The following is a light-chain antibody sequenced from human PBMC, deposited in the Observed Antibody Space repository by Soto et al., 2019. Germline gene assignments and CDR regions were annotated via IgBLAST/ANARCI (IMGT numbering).Light chain of an antibody. CDR2: GAS. V-gene: IGKV3-20*01. CDR3: QQYGSSPYT. Sequence: EIGLTQSPGTLSLSKGERATLSCRASQSVSSSYLAWYQQKPGQAPRLLIYGASSRATGIPDRFSGSGSGTEFTLTISRLEPEDFAVYYCQQYGSSPYTFGQGTKLEIK. CDR1: QSVSSSY. J-gene: IGKJ2*01.